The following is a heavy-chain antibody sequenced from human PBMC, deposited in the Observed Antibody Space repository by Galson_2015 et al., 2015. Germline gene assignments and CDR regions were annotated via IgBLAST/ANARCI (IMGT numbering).Heavy chain of an antibody. CDR2: IIPIFGTA. V-gene: IGHV1-69*13. CDR1: GDTFSIYT. Sequence: SVKVSCKASGDTFSIYTISWVRQAPGQGLEWMGGIIPIFGTANYAQKFQGRVTITADESTSTDYMELSSLRSEDTAVFFCARGSSYYDGSSTHYYYYVDVWGKGTTVTVSS. CDR3: ARGSSYYDGSSTHYYYYVDV. J-gene: IGHJ6*03. D-gene: IGHD3-10*01.